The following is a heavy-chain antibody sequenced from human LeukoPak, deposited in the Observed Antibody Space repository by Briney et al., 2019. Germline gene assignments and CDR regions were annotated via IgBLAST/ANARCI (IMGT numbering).Heavy chain of an antibody. CDR2: IIPIFGTA. CDR1: GGTFSSYA. CDR3: ARDRGECSSTSCDDAFDI. D-gene: IGHD2-2*01. J-gene: IGHJ3*02. V-gene: IGHV1-69*13. Sequence: SVTVSCKASGGTFSSYAISWVRQAPGQGLEWMGGIIPIFGTANYAQKFQGRVTITADESTSTAYMELSSLRSEDTAVYYCARDRGECSSTSCDDAFDIWGQGTMVTVSS.